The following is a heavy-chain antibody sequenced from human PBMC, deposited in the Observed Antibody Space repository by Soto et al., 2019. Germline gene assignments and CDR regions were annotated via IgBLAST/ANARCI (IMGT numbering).Heavy chain of an antibody. D-gene: IGHD2-21*02. CDR3: ARQLAYCAGDCDTEPIDD. CDR2: VNPNTGGT. J-gene: IGHJ4*02. V-gene: IGHV1-2*02. Sequence: ASVKVSCKASGYSFTFYYIHWVRHAPGQGLEWMGWVNPNTGGTKYAQKFKGTVTMTRDTSITTAYLELSRLKSDDTAVDYCARQLAYCAGDCDTEPIDDGGQGTLVTVSS. CDR1: GYSFTFYY.